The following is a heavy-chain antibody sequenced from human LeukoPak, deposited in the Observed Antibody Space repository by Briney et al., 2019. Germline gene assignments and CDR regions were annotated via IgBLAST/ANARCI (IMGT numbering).Heavy chain of an antibody. Sequence: SGTLSLTCAVSGGSISSSNWWSWVRQPPGKGLEWIGEIYHSGSTNYNPSLKSRVTISVDTSKNQFSLKLSSVTAADTAVYYCARGYYDILTGYYITPFDYWGQGTLVTVSS. CDR1: GGSISSSNW. CDR3: ARGYYDILTGYYITPFDY. V-gene: IGHV4-4*02. CDR2: IYHSGST. D-gene: IGHD3-9*01. J-gene: IGHJ4*02.